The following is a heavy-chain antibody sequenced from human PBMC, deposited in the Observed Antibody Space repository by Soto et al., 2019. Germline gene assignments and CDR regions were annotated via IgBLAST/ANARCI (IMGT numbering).Heavy chain of an antibody. J-gene: IGHJ2*01. CDR2: IRSKAYGGTA. D-gene: IGHD3-22*01. CDR1: GFTFGDYA. V-gene: IGHV3-49*03. CDR3: TRRPRKVTMIVVVTPNWYFDL. Sequence: LRLSCTASGFTFGDYAMSWFRQAPGKGLEWVGFIRSKAYGGTAEYAASVKGRFTISRDDSKSIAYPQMNSLKTEDTAVYYCTRRPRKVTMIVVVTPNWYFDLWGRGTLVTVSS.